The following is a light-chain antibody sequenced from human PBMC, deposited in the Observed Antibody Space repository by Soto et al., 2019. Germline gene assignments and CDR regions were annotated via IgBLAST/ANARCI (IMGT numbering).Light chain of an antibody. V-gene: IGKV1-5*01. Sequence: IQLTQSPSSLSASVVDRVTITCRASQSISNWLAWYQQKPGKAPKLLIYDASTLESGVPSRFSGGGFGTDFTLTISSLQPDDFATYYCQQYSSYSTFGQGTKVDIK. J-gene: IGKJ1*01. CDR1: QSISNW. CDR2: DAS. CDR3: QQYSSYST.